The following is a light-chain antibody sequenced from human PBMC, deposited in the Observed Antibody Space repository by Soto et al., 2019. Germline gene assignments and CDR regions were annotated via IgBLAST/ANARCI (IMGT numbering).Light chain of an antibody. Sequence: DIQMTQSPSSLSASVGDRVTITCRTSQDISNYLAWYQQKPGKVPKLLIYAASTLQSGVPSRLSGGGSGTDFSLTISSLQPDDVATYYCQKYTSVPHPVGGGTKVEIQ. CDR1: QDISNY. V-gene: IGKV1-27*01. CDR3: QKYTSVPHP. CDR2: AAS. J-gene: IGKJ4*01.